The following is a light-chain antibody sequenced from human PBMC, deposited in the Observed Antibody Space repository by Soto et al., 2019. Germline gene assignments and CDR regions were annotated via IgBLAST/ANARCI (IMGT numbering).Light chain of an antibody. J-gene: IGKJ1*01. Sequence: DIPMTQSPSTLSASVADRVTITCRASQSISSWLAWYQQKPGKAPKLLIYDASSLESGVPSRFSGSGSGTEFTLTISSLQPDDFAAYYCQQYNSYSRTFGQGTKVEIK. CDR2: DAS. CDR3: QQYNSYSRT. CDR1: QSISSW. V-gene: IGKV1-5*01.